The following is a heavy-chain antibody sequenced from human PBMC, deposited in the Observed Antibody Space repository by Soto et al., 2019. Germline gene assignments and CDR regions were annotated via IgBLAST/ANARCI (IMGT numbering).Heavy chain of an antibody. J-gene: IGHJ4*02. CDR3: VRDAHRGGDFDY. D-gene: IGHD3-10*01. V-gene: IGHV3-7*04. CDR1: GFTFSSYW. CDR2: IKPDGSEK. Sequence: EVQLVESGGGLVQPGGSLRLSCVASGFTFSSYWMVWVRQAPGKGLEWVANIKPDGSEKYYVDFVKGRFTISRDNARNSLYLQMNSLRAEDTAIYYCVRDAHRGGDFDYWGQGALVTGSS.